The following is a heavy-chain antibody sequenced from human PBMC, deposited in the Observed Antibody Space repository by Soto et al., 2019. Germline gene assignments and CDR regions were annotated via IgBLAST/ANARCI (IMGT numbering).Heavy chain of an antibody. V-gene: IGHV3-23*01. CDR2: ISGSGGST. Sequence: VQLLESGGGLVQPGGSLRLSCAASGFTFSSYAMSWVREAPGKGLEWVSAISGSGGSTYYADSVKGRFTISRDNSKNTLYLQMNSLRAEDTAVYYCAKDYPVPRSRRRYFDYWGQGTLVTVSS. J-gene: IGHJ4*02. D-gene: IGHD6-13*01. CDR1: GFTFSSYA. CDR3: AKDYPVPRSRRRYFDY.